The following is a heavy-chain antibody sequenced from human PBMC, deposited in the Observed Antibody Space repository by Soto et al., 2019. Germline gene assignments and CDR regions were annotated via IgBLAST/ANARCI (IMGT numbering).Heavy chain of an antibody. V-gene: IGHV4-39*01. J-gene: IGHJ4*02. D-gene: IGHD2-2*01. CDR3: ARLPAHHRLDY. CDR2: FYYSEST. Sequence: SETLSLTCTVSGGSISSSTYYWGWIRQPPGKGLEWIGSFYYSESTYYNPSLKSRATISVDTSKNQFSLKLSSVTAADTAVYYCARLPAHHRLDYWGQGTLVTVSS. CDR1: GGSISSSTYY.